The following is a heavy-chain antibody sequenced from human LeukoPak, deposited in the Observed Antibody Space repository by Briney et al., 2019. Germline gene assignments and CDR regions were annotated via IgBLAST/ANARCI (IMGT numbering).Heavy chain of an antibody. CDR1: GYTFTGNY. CDR2: INPNSGGT. Sequence: ASVRVSCKASGYTFTGNYMHWVRRAPGQGLEWMGRINPNSGGTNYAQQFQGRVTMTRDTSISTAYMELRRLRSDDTAVYYCARGPGGLHAYWGQGTLVTVSS. J-gene: IGHJ4*02. V-gene: IGHV1-2*06. D-gene: IGHD4-11*01. CDR3: ARGPGGLHAY.